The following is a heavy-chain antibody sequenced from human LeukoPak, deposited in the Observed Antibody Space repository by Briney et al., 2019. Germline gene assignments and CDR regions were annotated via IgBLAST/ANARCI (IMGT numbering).Heavy chain of an antibody. J-gene: IGHJ4*02. V-gene: IGHV3-9*03. Sequence: GRSLRLSCAASGFTFDDYAMHWVRQAPGKGLEWVSGISWNSGSISYADSVKGRFTISRDNAKNSLYLQMNSLRAEDMALYYCAKEGSSSCFDYWGQGTLVTVSS. CDR2: ISWNSGSI. CDR3: AKEGSSSCFDY. CDR1: GFTFDDYA. D-gene: IGHD6-13*01.